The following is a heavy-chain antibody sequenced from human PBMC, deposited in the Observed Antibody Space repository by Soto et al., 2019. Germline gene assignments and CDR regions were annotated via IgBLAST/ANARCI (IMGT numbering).Heavy chain of an antibody. CDR3: ASKVVLVKDATGRKYNWFDP. CDR1: GGTFSSYA. J-gene: IGHJ5*02. D-gene: IGHD2-2*01. V-gene: IGHV1-69*13. CDR2: IIPIFGTA. Sequence: ASVKVSCKASGGTFSSYAISWVRQAPGQGLEWMGGIIPIFGTANYAQKFQGRVTITADESTSTAYMELSSLRSEDTAVYYCASKVVLVKDATGRKYNWFDPWGQGTLVTVSS.